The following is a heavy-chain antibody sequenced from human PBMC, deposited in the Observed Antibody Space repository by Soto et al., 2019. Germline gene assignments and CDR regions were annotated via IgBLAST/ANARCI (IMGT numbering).Heavy chain of an antibody. J-gene: IGHJ5*02. CDR3: ARSSPVVTAP. CDR1: GGSISSGGYY. V-gene: IGHV4-31*03. CDR2: IYYSGST. D-gene: IGHD2-21*02. Sequence: QVQLQESGPGLVKPSQTLSLTCTVSGGSISSGGYYWSWNRQHPGKGLEWIGYIYYSGSTYYNPPLKSRITISVDTSKNQFSLKLSSVTAADTAVYYCARSSPVVTAPWGQGTLVTVSS.